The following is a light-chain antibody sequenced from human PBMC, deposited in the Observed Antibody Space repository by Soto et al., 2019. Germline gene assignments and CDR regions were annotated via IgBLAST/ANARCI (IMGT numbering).Light chain of an antibody. Sequence: SVLTXPPSVSGAPGQRVSISCTGSSSNIGAGYDVHWYQHLPGTAPKLLIYANNNRPSGVPDRFSGSKSGTSASLAITGLQAEDEADYYCQSYDSSRSPLYVFGTGTKVTVL. J-gene: IGLJ1*01. V-gene: IGLV1-40*01. CDR1: SSNIGAGYD. CDR3: QSYDSSRSPLYV. CDR2: ANN.